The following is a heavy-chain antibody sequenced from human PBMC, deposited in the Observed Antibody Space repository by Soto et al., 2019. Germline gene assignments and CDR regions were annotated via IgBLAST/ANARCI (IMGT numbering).Heavy chain of an antibody. V-gene: IGHV3-30*18. CDR1: GSTFSSYG. CDR3: AKDHRAQYYFDY. Sequence: GGSLRLSCAASGSTFSSYGMHWVRQAPGKGLEWVAVISYDGSNKYYADSVKGRFTISRDNSKNTLYLQMNSLRAEDTAVYYCAKDHRAQYYFDYWGQGTLVTVSS. D-gene: IGHD3-10*01. CDR2: ISYDGSNK. J-gene: IGHJ4*02.